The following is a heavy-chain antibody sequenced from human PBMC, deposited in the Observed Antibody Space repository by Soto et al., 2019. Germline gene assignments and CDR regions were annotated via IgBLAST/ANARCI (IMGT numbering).Heavy chain of an antibody. V-gene: IGHV3-23*01. CDR2: ISGSADST. CDR3: VADHNPYGSGIYFDY. J-gene: IGHJ4*02. CDR1: GFAFNIYA. Sequence: EVQLLESGGGLVQPGGSLRVSCAASGFAFNIYAMSWVRQAPGKGLEWVSVISGSADSTNYADSVKGRFTISRDNSKNTVYLQMQSLRVEDKTVYYCVADHNPYGSGIYFDYWGQGTLVTVSS. D-gene: IGHD3-10*01.